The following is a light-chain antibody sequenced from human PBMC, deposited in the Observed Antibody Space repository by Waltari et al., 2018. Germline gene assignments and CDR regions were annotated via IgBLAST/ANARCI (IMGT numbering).Light chain of an antibody. CDR3: ASWDDSHYV. J-gene: IGLJ1*01. CDR1: NSNPGSNY. Sequence: QSVMTQPPSASGTPGQRVSISCSGSNSNPGSNYLYWYQQLPGAAPKPLIFRNNQRPSGVPDRFSGSKYGTSAFLAISELRSEDEAVYYCASWDDSHYVFGTGTKLTVL. V-gene: IGLV1-47*01. CDR2: RNN.